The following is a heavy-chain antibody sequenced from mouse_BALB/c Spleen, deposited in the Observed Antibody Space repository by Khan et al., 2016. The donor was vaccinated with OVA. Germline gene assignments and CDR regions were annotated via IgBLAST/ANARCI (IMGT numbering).Heavy chain of an antibody. CDR2: ISSGGST. D-gene: IGHD2-14*01. Sequence: EVELVESGGGSVKPGGSLNLSCAVSGFTFSSYAMSWVRQTPEKRLEWVASISSGGSTYYPDSVKGRFTISRDNARNILYLQMSSLRSEDMAIYFGAREAYRYDEYYFDYWGQGTTLTVSS. CDR3: AREAYRYDEYYFDY. J-gene: IGHJ2*01. CDR1: GFTFSSYA. V-gene: IGHV5-6-5*01.